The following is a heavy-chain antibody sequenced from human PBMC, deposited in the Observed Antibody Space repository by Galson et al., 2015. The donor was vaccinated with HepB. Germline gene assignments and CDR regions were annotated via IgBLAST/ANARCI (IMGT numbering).Heavy chain of an antibody. D-gene: IGHD2-21*02. CDR3: ARAGAYCGGDCLNLYGMDV. V-gene: IGHV1-69*13. Sequence: SVKVSCKASGGTFSSYAISWVRQAPGQGLEWMGGIIPIFGTANYAQKFQGRVTITADESTSTAYMELSSLRSEDTAVYYCARAGAYCGGDCLNLYGMDVWGQGTTVTVSS. CDR2: IIPIFGTA. CDR1: GGTFSSYA. J-gene: IGHJ6*02.